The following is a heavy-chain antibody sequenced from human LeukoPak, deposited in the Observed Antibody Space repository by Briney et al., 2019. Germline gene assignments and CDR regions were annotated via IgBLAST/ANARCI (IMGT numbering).Heavy chain of an antibody. CDR2: ISFSSSDK. CDR1: GFTFSRFG. Sequence: GGSLRLSCAASGFTFSRFGMNWVRPAAGKGLEWVSSISFSSSDKYYADSVKGRFTISRDNAKSSLYLQMNSLRAEDTAVYYCARVFEGTGGFDYWGQGTLVTVSS. D-gene: IGHD2-21*01. V-gene: IGHV3-21*01. CDR3: ARVFEGTGGFDY. J-gene: IGHJ4*02.